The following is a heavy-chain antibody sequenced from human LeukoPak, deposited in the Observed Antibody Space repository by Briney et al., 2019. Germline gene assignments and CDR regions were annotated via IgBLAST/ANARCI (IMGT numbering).Heavy chain of an antibody. V-gene: IGHV3-30*04. Sequence: LPGGSLRLSCAASGFTFSNYAMDWVRQAPGKGLEWVAVISKDGSMKYYADSVQGRFTVSRDNSENTLHLQMNSLKTEDTAVYYGAGESFDIWGQGTMVTVSS. J-gene: IGHJ3*02. CDR3: AGESFDI. CDR2: ISKDGSMK. CDR1: GFTFSNYA.